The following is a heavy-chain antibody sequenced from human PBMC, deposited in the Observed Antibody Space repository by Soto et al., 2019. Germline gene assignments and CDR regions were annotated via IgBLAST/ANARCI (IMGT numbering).Heavy chain of an antibody. Sequence: GGSLRLSCAASGFAFSSYGMHWVRQAPGKGLEWVAVIWYDGSDKYYADSVKGRFTISRDNSKNTLYLQMNSLRAEDTAIYYCATDQGIYWGQGTLVTVSS. CDR1: GFAFSSYG. CDR2: IWYDGSDK. J-gene: IGHJ4*02. CDR3: ATDQGIY. V-gene: IGHV3-33*01. D-gene: IGHD3-10*01.